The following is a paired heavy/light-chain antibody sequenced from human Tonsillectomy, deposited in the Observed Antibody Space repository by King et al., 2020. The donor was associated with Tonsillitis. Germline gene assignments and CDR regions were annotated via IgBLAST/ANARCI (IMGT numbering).Heavy chain of an antibody. J-gene: IGHJ3*02. CDR1: GFSFSTYG. CDR2: ISYDGSSE. Sequence: QVQLVESGGGVVQPGRSLRLSCSASGFSFSTYGLHWVRQVPGKGLEWVAAISYDGSSEYYADSVKGRFTISRDKSKNKLYLQMNSLRAEDTAVYYCAREGHATDHQSFDIWGQGTMVTVSS. D-gene: IGHD2-21*02. CDR3: AREGHATDHQSFDI. V-gene: IGHV3-30-3*01.
Light chain of an antibody. CDR1: QSINNN. V-gene: IGKV1-5*03. CDR3: QQYGSFWT. J-gene: IGKJ1*01. Sequence: DIQMTQSPSTLSASVGDRVTITCRASQSINNNLAWYQQRTGKAPKLLIYRASNLESGVPSRFSGSGSGTEFTLTINSLQPDDFASYYCQQYGSFWTFGQGTKVEIK. CDR2: RAS.